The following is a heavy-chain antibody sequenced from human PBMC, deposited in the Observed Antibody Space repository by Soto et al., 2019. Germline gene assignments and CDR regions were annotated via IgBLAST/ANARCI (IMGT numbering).Heavy chain of an antibody. J-gene: IGHJ6*03. V-gene: IGHV6-1*01. Sequence: PSQTLSLTCAISGDSVSSNSAAWNWIRQSPSRGLEWLGRTYYRSKWYNDYAVSVESRITINPDTSKNQFSLQLNSVTPEDTAVYYCARGGTYYYGSGSYGAMDVWGKGTTVTVSS. D-gene: IGHD3-10*01. CDR1: GDSVSSNSAA. CDR3: ARGGTYYYGSGSYGAMDV. CDR2: TYYRSKWYN.